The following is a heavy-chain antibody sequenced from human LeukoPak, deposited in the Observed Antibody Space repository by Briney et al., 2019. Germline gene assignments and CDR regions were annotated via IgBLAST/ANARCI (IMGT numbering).Heavy chain of an antibody. V-gene: IGHV4-39*01. J-gene: IGHJ4*02. CDR2: IYYSGST. CDR3: ARHRERWLHHAFDY. D-gene: IGHD5-24*01. CDR1: GFTFSSYSMN. Sequence: SGGSLRLSCAASGFTFSSYSMNWVRQAPGKGLEWIGSIYYSGSTYYNPSLKSRVTISVDTSKNQFSLKLSSVTAADTAVYYCARHRERWLHHAFDYWGQGTLVTVSS.